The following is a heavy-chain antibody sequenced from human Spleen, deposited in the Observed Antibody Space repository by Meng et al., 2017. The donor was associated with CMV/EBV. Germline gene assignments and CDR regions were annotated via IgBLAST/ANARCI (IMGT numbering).Heavy chain of an antibody. CDR2: INPKTGGT. V-gene: IGHV1-2*02. Sequence: SGYSFNGYYIHWVRQAPGQGLEWMGWINPKTGGTYSTQRFQSRVTMTRDSPLSTAYMELGRLRSDDTAVYFCVRGGVLQFLEWLFFWGQGTLVTVSS. J-gene: IGHJ4*02. CDR3: VRGGVLQFLEWLFF. D-gene: IGHD3-3*01. CDR1: GYSFNGYY.